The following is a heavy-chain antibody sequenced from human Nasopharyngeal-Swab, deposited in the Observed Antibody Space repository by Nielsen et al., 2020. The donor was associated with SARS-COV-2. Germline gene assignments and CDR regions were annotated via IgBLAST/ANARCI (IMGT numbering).Heavy chain of an antibody. V-gene: IGHV4-39*01. CDR1: GGSISSSSYY. J-gene: IGHJ2*01. D-gene: IGHD3-10*01. Sequence: SETLSLTCTVSGGSISSSSYYWGRIRQPPGKGLEWIGSIYYSGSTYYNPSLKSRVTISVDTSKNQFSLKLSSVTAADTAVYYCARKLWFGEGWYFDLWGRGTLVTVSS. CDR3: ARKLWFGEGWYFDL. CDR2: IYYSGST.